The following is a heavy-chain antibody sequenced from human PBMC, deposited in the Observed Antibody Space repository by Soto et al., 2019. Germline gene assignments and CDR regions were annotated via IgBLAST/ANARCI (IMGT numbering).Heavy chain of an antibody. D-gene: IGHD3-9*01. CDR2: ISGSGGST. V-gene: IGHV3-23*01. J-gene: IGHJ6*03. Sequence: GGSLRLSCAASGFTFSSYAMSWVRQAPGKGLEWVSAISGSGGSTYYADSVKGRFTISRDNSKNTLYLQMNSLRAEDTAVYYCAKAGRDDILTGYYNQYYYMDVWGKGTTVTVSS. CDR3: AKAGRDDILTGYYNQYYYMDV. CDR1: GFTFSSYA.